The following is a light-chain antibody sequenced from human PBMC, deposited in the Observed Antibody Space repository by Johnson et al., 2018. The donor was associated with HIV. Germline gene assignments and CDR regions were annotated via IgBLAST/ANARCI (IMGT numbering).Light chain of an antibody. Sequence: QSVLTQPPSVSAAPGQKVAISCSGSSSNIGDDYVSWYQQLPGTAPKLLIYDNDKRPSGIPDRFFGSKSGTSATLSITGLQTGDEGDYYCCSWDSGLNAYVFGAGTKVTVL. CDR1: SSNIGDDY. CDR3: CSWDSGLNAYV. V-gene: IGLV1-51*01. J-gene: IGLJ1*01. CDR2: DND.